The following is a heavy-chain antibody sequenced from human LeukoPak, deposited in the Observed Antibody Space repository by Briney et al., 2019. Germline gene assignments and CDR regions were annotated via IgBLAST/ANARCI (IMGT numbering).Heavy chain of an antibody. CDR2: IGSDGNKK. V-gene: IGHV3-33*01. CDR1: GFXFSSYA. CDR3: ARGRYSSSWKDY. D-gene: IGHD6-13*01. Sequence: GRSLRLSCAASGFXFSSYAIHWVRQAPGKGLKWVALIGSDGNKKYYADSVKGRFSISRDNSNNTLYLQMNSLGVEDTAVYYCARGRYSSSWKDYWGQGTLVTVSS. J-gene: IGHJ4*02.